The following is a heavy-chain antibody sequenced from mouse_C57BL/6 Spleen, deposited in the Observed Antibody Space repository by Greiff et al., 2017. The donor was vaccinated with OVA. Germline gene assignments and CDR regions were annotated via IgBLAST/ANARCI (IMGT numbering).Heavy chain of an antibody. CDR2: INPNHGGT. Sequence: VQLQQPGAELVKPGASVKMSCKASGYTFTDYNMHWVKQSHGKSLEWIGYINPNHGGTSYNQKFKGKATLTINKSSSTAYMELRSLTSEDSAVYYCARGVYGSSYGTYWGQGTTLTVSS. CDR3: ARGVYGSSYGTY. CDR1: GYTFTDYN. J-gene: IGHJ2*01. V-gene: IGHV1-22*01. D-gene: IGHD1-1*01.